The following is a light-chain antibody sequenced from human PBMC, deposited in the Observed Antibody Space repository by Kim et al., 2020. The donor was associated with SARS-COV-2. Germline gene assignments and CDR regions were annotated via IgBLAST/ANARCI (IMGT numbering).Light chain of an antibody. V-gene: IGLV3-1*01. Sequence: VSPGQTVSLTCSGDELGDKYVFWFQQKAGQSPVLVIYQDIKRPSGIPERFSASNSGNTATLTISGTQATDEADYYCQAWDSGTVVVFGGGTQLTVL. CDR2: QDI. J-gene: IGLJ3*02. CDR3: QAWDSGTVVV. CDR1: ELGDKY.